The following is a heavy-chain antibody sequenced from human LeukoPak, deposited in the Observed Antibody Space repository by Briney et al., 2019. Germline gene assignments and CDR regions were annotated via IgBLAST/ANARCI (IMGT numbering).Heavy chain of an antibody. Sequence: KPSETLSLTYTVSGGSISSYYWSWIRQPPGKGLEWIGYIYYSGSTNYNPSLKSRVTISVDTSKNQFSLKLSSVTAADTAVYYCARGGGIQLWLPPIDYWGQGTLVTVSS. CDR1: GGSISSYY. D-gene: IGHD5-18*01. CDR2: IYYSGST. J-gene: IGHJ4*02. CDR3: ARGGGIQLWLPPIDY. V-gene: IGHV4-59*08.